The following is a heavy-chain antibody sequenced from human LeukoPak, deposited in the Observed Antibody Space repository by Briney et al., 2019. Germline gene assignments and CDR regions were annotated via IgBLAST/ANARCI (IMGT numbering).Heavy chain of an antibody. CDR3: ARAVSGRFDY. CDR1: GGSMSPYH. Sequence: SGTLSLTCTVSGGSMSPYHWGWIRQPPGKGLEWTGYIYYSGSTNYNPSLKSRVTISVDTSKNQFSLKLSSVTAADTAIYYCARAVSGRFDYWGQGTLVTVSS. CDR2: IYYSGST. D-gene: IGHD6-19*01. J-gene: IGHJ4*02. V-gene: IGHV4-59*08.